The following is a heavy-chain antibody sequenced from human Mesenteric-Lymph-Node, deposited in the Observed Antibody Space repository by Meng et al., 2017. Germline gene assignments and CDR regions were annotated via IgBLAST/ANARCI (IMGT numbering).Heavy chain of an antibody. Sequence: ASVKVSCKASGYTFTSYGISWVRQAPGQGLEWMGWISAYNGNTNYAQKLQGRVTMTTDTSTSTAYMELSSLRSDDTAVYYCARVGGYCSSTSCYGDDYWGQGTLVTVSS. V-gene: IGHV1-18*01. D-gene: IGHD2-2*01. CDR1: GYTFTSYG. J-gene: IGHJ4*02. CDR3: ARVGGYCSSTSCYGDDY. CDR2: ISAYNGNT.